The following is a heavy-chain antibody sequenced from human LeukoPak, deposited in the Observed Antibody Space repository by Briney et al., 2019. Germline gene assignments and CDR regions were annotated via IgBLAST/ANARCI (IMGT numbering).Heavy chain of an antibody. D-gene: IGHD6-19*01. CDR2: TYYRSKWYN. CDR1: GDSLSNNSAA. V-gene: IGHV6-1*01. J-gene: IGHJ4*02. CDR3: ARAPTPIIAVAGSFDY. Sequence: SQTLSLTCALSGDSLSNNSAAWTWIRQSPSRGLEWLGSTYYRSKWYNDYAVSVKSRITINPDTSKNQFSLQVNSVTPEDTAVYYCARAPTPIIAVAGSFDYWGQGTLVTVSS.